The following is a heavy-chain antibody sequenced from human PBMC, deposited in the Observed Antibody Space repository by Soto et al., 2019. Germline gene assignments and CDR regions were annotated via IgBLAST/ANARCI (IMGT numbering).Heavy chain of an antibody. CDR2: ISSSSSYI. Sequence: GGSLRLSCAASGFTFSSYSMNWVRQAPGKGLEWVSSISSSSSYIYYADSVKGRFTISRDSAKNSLYLQMNSLRAEDTAVYYCARDGGFGVAAAGTAVAIYCYGMDVWGQGTTVTVSS. CDR3: ARDGGFGVAAAGTAVAIYCYGMDV. V-gene: IGHV3-21*01. CDR1: GFTFSSYS. J-gene: IGHJ6*02. D-gene: IGHD6-13*01.